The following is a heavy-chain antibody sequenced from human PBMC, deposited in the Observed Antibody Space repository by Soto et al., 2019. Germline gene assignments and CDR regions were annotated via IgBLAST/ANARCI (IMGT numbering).Heavy chain of an antibody. J-gene: IGHJ4*02. CDR3: ARGRTDSSGYYYDY. CDR1: GGSISSGGYS. CDR2: IYHSGST. V-gene: IGHV4-30-2*01. D-gene: IGHD3-22*01. Sequence: SETLSLTCAVSGGSISSGGYSWSWIRQPPGKGLEWIGYIYHSGSTYYNPSLKSRVTISVDRSKNQFSLKLSSVTAADTAVYYCARGRTDSSGYYYDYWGQGTLVTVSS.